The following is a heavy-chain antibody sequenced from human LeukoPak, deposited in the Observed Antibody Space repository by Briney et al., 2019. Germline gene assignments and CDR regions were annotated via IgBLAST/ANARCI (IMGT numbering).Heavy chain of an antibody. CDR2: IIPIFGTA. CDR3: ARSAPPTRRLVVVNDAFDI. J-gene: IGHJ3*02. Sequence: GASVKVSCKASGGTFSSYAISWVRQAPGQGLEWMGGIIPIFGTANYAQKFQGRVTITADESTSTAYMELSSLRSEDTAVYYCARSAPPTRRLVVVNDAFDIWGQGTMVTVSS. D-gene: IGHD3-22*01. CDR1: GGTFSSYA. V-gene: IGHV1-69*13.